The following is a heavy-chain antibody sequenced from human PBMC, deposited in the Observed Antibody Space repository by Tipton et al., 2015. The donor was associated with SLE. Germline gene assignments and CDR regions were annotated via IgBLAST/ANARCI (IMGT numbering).Heavy chain of an antibody. D-gene: IGHD6-13*01. Sequence: SLRLSCAASGFSFTSYAMHWVRQTPGKGLEWVAVISYDGSEQKYADSVKGRFIISRDNSKNTLYLQMSGLRPEDTSVYYCSGSSSWFGDFDYWGQGTLATVSS. CDR3: SGSSSWFGDFDY. V-gene: IGHV3-30*14. CDR1: GFSFTSYA. J-gene: IGHJ4*02. CDR2: ISYDGSEQ.